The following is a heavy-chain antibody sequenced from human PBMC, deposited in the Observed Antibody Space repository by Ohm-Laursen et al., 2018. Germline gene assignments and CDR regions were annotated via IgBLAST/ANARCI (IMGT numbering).Heavy chain of an antibody. V-gene: IGHV1-2*02. Sequence: ASVKVSCKASGYTFTGYYIHWVRQAPGQGLEWMGWINPNSGGTNYAQKFQGRVTMTRDTSISTAYMELSRLRSDDTAVYYCARAPAGHGTPVTTVAFDIWGQGTMVTVSS. CDR1: GYTFTGYY. CDR2: INPNSGGT. D-gene: IGHD4-17*01. CDR3: ARAPAGHGTPVTTVAFDI. J-gene: IGHJ3*02.